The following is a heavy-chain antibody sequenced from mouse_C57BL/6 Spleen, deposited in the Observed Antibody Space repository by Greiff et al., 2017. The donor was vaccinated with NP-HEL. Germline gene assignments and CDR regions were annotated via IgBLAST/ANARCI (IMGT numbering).Heavy chain of an antibody. CDR1: GYTFTGYW. J-gene: IGHJ2*01. V-gene: IGHV1-9*01. CDR2: ILPGSGST. Sequence: VQLQESGAELMKPGASVKLSCKATGYTFTGYWIEWVKQRPGHGLEWIGEILPGSGSTNYNEKFKGKATFTADTSSNTAYMQLSSLTTEDSAIYYCARRGRSRTQTAQPYYFDYWGQGTTLTVSS. CDR3: ARRGRSRTQTAQPYYFDY. D-gene: IGHD3-2*02.